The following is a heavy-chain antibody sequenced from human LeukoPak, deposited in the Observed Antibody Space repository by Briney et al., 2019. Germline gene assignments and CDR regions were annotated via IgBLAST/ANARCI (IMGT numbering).Heavy chain of an antibody. Sequence: GGSLRLSCAASGFTVSSNYMSWVRQAPGKGLEWVSVIYSGGSTYYADSVKGRFTISRDNSKNTLYPQMNSLRAEDTAVYYCARDSTSWSYYYYMDVWGKGTTVTVSS. V-gene: IGHV3-53*01. CDR3: ARDSTSWSYYYYMDV. CDR2: IYSGGST. CDR1: GFTVSSNY. D-gene: IGHD2-2*01. J-gene: IGHJ6*03.